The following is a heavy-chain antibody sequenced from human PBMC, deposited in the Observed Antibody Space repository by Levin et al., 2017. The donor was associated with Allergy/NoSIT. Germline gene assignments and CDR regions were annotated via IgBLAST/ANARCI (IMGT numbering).Heavy chain of an antibody. CDR3: VKDSIPES. D-gene: IGHD2-2*02. CDR1: GFTFNKYG. CDR2: ISHDGSDK. Sequence: GGSLRLSCAASGFTFNKYGIHWVRQAPGKGLEWVTFISHDGSDKYYGDSVKGRFTISRDNRKDTAYLQMNSLRAEDTAVYYCVKDSIPESWGQGTLVTVSS. V-gene: IGHV3-30*18. J-gene: IGHJ5*02.